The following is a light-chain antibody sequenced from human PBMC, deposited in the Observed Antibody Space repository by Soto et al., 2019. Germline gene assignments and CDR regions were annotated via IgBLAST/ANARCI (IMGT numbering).Light chain of an antibody. V-gene: IGKV3-11*01. CDR2: DAS. Sequence: EIVLTQSPATLSLPPGERATLSCRASQSVRSYLAWYQQKPGQAPRLLIYDASNRATGIPARFSGSGSGTDFTLTISSLEPEDFAVYYCQQRSNWSKVTFGGGTKVDIK. CDR1: QSVRSY. J-gene: IGKJ4*01. CDR3: QQRSNWSKVT.